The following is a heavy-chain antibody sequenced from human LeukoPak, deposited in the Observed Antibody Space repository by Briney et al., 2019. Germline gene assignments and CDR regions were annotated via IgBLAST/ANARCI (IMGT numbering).Heavy chain of an antibody. CDR1: GFTFSSYW. V-gene: IGHV3-7*01. CDR3: ARDPGYGEFDV. J-gene: IGHJ3*01. CDR2: IKEDGSEK. Sequence: GGSLRLSCAASGFTFSSYWMSWVRQAPGKGPEFVANIKEDGSEKSYVDSVKGRFTISRDNAKNSVSLQMNSLRAEDTAVYYCARDPGYGEFDVWGQGAMVVVSS. D-gene: IGHD4-17*01.